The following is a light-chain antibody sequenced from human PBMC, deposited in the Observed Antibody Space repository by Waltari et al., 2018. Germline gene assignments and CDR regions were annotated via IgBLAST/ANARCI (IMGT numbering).Light chain of an antibody. J-gene: IGLJ3*02. CDR3: ASWDDSLSVLL. CDR2: TNN. Sequence: QSVLTQPPSASGTPGQRVTIACSGRRTNIGRHYVYWYQQLSGMAPKLLIFTNNQRPSAVPDRFSGSKSGTSASLAISGLRSEDEGDYYCASWDDSLSVLLFGGGTKLTVL. CDR1: RTNIGRHY. V-gene: IGLV1-47*01.